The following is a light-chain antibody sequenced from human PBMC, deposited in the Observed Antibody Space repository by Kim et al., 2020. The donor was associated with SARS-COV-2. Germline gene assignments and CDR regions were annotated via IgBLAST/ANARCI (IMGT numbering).Light chain of an antibody. CDR1: SGSIASNY. CDR3: QSYDSSNWV. J-gene: IGLJ3*02. Sequence: NFMLTQPHSVSESPGKTVNISCTRSSGSIASNYVQWYQQRPGSSPTTVIYEDNQRPSGVPDRFSGSIDSSSNSASLTISGLKTEDEADYYCQSYDSSNWVFGGGTKLTFL. V-gene: IGLV6-57*01. CDR2: EDN.